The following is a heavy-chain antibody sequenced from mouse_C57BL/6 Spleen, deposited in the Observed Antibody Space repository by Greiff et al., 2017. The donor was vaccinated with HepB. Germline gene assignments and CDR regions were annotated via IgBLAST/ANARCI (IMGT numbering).Heavy chain of an antibody. Sequence: VQLQQPGAELVRPGTSVKLSCKASGYTFTSYWMHWVKQRPGQGLEWIGVIDPSDSYTNYNQKFKGKATLTVDTSSSTAYMQLSSLTSEDSAVYYCARKVDSSGHSYFDYWGQGTTLTVSS. D-gene: IGHD3-2*02. V-gene: IGHV1-59*01. J-gene: IGHJ2*01. CDR1: GYTFTSYW. CDR3: ARKVDSSGHSYFDY. CDR2: IDPSDSYT.